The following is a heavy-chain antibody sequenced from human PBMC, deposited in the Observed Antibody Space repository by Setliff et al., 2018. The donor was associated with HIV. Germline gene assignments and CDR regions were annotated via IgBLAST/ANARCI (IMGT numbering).Heavy chain of an antibody. CDR1: GGSIGSGSYY. CDR3: ARAVGSLGSSMGIDS. D-gene: IGHD3-16*01. CDR2: ISPIGSPD. J-gene: IGHJ4*02. V-gene: IGHV4-61*09. Sequence: SETLSLTCTVSGGSIGSGSYYWSWIRQPPGKGLEWIGYISPIGSPDFPSGNTVYNPPFRSRVTLSLDTSKNQFSLKLTSVTAADTAVYYRARAVGSLGSSMGIDSWGQGTLVTVSS.